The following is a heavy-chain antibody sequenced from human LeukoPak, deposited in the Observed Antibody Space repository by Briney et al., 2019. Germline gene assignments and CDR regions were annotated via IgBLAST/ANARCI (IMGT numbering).Heavy chain of an antibody. J-gene: IGHJ6*02. CDR3: ARDELGSWAYYYYYYGMDV. CDR2: ISAYNGNT. D-gene: IGHD6-13*01. V-gene: IGHV1-18*01. CDR1: GYTFTSYG. Sequence: ASVKVSCKASGYTFTSYGISWVQQAPGQGLEWMGWISAYNGNTNYAQKLQGRVTMTTDTSTSTAYMELRSLRSDDTAVYYCARDELGSWAYYYYYYGMDVWGQGTTVTVSS.